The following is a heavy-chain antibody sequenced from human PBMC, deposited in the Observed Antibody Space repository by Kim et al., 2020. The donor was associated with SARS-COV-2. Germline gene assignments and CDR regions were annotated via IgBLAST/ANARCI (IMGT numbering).Heavy chain of an antibody. V-gene: IGHV3-21*01. CDR3: AREEVVTARYYYGMDV. Sequence: GGSLRLSCAASGFTFSSYSMNWVRQAPGKGLEWVSSISSSSSYIYYADSVKGRFTISRDNAKNSLYLQMNSLRAEDTAVYYCAREEVVTARYYYGMDVWGQGTTVTVSS. J-gene: IGHJ6*02. CDR1: GFTFSSYS. D-gene: IGHD2-21*02. CDR2: ISSSSSYI.